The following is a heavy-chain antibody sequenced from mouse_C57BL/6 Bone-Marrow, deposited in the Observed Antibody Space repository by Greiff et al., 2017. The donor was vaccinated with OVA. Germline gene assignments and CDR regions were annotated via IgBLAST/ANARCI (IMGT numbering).Heavy chain of an antibody. CDR1: GFTFSDYG. CDR3: ARGDYYGSSYVFDY. CDR2: ISSGSSTI. Sequence: EVQLVESGGGLVKPGGSLKLSCAASGFTFSDYGMHWVRQAPEKGLEWVAYISSGSSTIYYADTVKGRFTISRDNAKNTLFLQMTSLRSEDTAMYYCARGDYYGSSYVFDYWGQGTTLTVSS. J-gene: IGHJ2*01. V-gene: IGHV5-17*01. D-gene: IGHD1-1*01.